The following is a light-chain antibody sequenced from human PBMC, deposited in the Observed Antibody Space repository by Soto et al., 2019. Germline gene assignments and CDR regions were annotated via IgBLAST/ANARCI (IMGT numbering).Light chain of an antibody. V-gene: IGKV1-5*03. CDR1: QTISSW. CDR3: QQLNSFPIT. J-gene: IGKJ5*01. Sequence: DIQMTQSPSTLSASVGDRVTLTCRASQTISSWLAWYQQKPGKAPKLLIYKASTLKSGVPSRFSGSGSGTEFTLTITSLQPEDFATYYCQQLNSFPITLGQGTRLEIK. CDR2: KAS.